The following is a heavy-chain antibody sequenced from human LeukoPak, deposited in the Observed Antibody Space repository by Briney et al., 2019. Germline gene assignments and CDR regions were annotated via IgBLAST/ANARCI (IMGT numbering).Heavy chain of an antibody. D-gene: IGHD3-10*01. J-gene: IGHJ5*02. Sequence: GGSLRLSCAASGFIFSTHWMNWVRQAPGKGLEWVAIIKGDGSETLYVDSVKGRFTISRDNTKNSLYLQMNSLRAEDTAVYYCAREFLELLWFGELLNWFDPWGQGTLVTVSS. CDR3: AREFLELLWFGELLNWFDP. CDR2: IKGDGSET. V-gene: IGHV3-7*01. CDR1: GFIFSTHW.